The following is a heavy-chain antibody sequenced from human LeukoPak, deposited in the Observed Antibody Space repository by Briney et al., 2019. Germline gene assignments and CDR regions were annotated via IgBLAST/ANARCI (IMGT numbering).Heavy chain of an antibody. CDR3: ASGPNYYDSSGYYNDY. CDR2: INPNSGGK. J-gene: IGHJ4*02. V-gene: IGHV1-2*02. CDR1: GYTFTGYY. D-gene: IGHD3-22*01. Sequence: GASVKVSCKASGYTFTGYYMHWVRQAPGQGLEWMGWINPNSGGKNYAQKFQGRVTMTRDTSISTAYMELSRLRSDDTAVYYCASGPNYYDSSGYYNDYWGQGTLVTVSS.